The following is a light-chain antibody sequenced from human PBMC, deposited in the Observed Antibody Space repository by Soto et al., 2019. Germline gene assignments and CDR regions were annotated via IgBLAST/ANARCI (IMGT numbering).Light chain of an antibody. Sequence: QSVLTQPPSASGSPGQSVTISCIGTASDIGRYNYVSWYQHHPGKAPKLIIYEVTKRPSGVPDRFSGSKFGNAASLTVSGLQTDDEADYYCNSYVGSNNYVFGTGTKVTGL. CDR2: EVT. CDR3: NSYVGSNNYV. CDR1: ASDIGRYNY. J-gene: IGLJ1*01. V-gene: IGLV2-8*01.